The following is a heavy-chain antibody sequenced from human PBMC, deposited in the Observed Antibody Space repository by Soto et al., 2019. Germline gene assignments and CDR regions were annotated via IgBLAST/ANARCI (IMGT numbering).Heavy chain of an antibody. J-gene: IGHJ3*02. CDR3: AKGAVGYCSSTSCYGAFDI. D-gene: IGHD2-2*01. CDR2: ISGSGGST. CDR1: GFTFSSYA. V-gene: IGHV3-23*01. Sequence: GGSLRLSCAASGFTFSSYAMSWVRQAPGKGLEWVSAISGSGGSTYYADSVKGRFTISRDNSKNTLYLQMNSLRAEDTAVYYCAKGAVGYCSSTSCYGAFDIWGQGTMVTVSS.